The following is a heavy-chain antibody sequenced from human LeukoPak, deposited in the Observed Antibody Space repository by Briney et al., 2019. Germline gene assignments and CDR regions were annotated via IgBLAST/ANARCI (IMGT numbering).Heavy chain of an antibody. J-gene: IGHJ4*02. D-gene: IGHD5-18*01. CDR3: AKGKKYSYGSSNDY. V-gene: IGHV3-23*01. Sequence: GGSLRLSCAASGFTFSSYAMSWVRQAPGKGLEWVSSISGSGGSPYYADSVKGRFTISRDNSKNTLYLQMNSLRAEDTAVYYCAKGKKYSYGSSNDYWGQGTLVTVSS. CDR2: ISGSGGSP. CDR1: GFTFSSYA.